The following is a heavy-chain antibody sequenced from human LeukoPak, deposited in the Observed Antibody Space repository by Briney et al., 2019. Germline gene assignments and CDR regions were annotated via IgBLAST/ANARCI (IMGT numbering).Heavy chain of an antibody. CDR2: ISGSGGST. Sequence: GGSLRLSCAASGFTFSSYAMSWVCQAPGQGMGWDSAISGSGGSTYYADSVKGRFTISRDNSKNTLYLQMNSLRAEDTAVYYCAKSTSLVVYDAFDIWGQETMVTGSS. CDR3: AKSTSLVVYDAFDI. V-gene: IGHV3-23*01. CDR1: GFTFSSYA. J-gene: IGHJ3*02. D-gene: IGHD2-15*01.